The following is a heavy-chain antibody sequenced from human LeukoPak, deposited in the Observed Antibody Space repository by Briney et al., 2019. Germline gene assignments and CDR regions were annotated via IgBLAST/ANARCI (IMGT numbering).Heavy chain of an antibody. CDR3: ATNYGSNPFDY. V-gene: IGHV3-7*01. CDR1: GFTFNTYW. D-gene: IGHD4-23*01. Sequence: PGGSLRLSCAASGFTFNTYWMSWVRQAPGKGLEWVANIKQDGSEKYYVDSVKGRFTVPRDNAKNSLYLQMNSLRAEDTAVYYCATNYGSNPFDYWGQGTLVTVSS. CDR2: IKQDGSEK. J-gene: IGHJ4*02.